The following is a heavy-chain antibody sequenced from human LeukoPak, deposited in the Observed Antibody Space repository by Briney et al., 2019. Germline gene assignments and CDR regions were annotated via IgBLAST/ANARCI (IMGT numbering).Heavy chain of an antibody. CDR2: ISSSGGST. V-gene: IGHV3-64*04. CDR1: GFTFSRYA. J-gene: IGHJ4*02. Sequence: PGGSLRLSCSASGFTFSRYAMHWVRQAPGKGLEYVSAISSSGGSTYYADSVKGRFTISRDNSKDTLYLQMDGLRAEDMAVYYCTRVRHGGDCFDYWGRGTMVTVSS. D-gene: IGHD2-21*01. CDR3: TRVRHGGDCFDY.